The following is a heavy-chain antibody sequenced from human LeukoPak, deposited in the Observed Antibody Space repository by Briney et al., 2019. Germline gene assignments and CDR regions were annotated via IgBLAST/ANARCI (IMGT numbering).Heavy chain of an antibody. V-gene: IGHV5-51*01. Sequence: GESLKISCKGSGYSFTSYWIGWVRQMPGKGLEWMGIIYPGDSDTRYSPSFQGQVTISADKSISTAYLQWSSLKASDTAVYYCARQIAAAGAYYYYYGMDVWGQGTTVTVSS. CDR1: GYSFTSYW. CDR3: ARQIAAAGAYYYYYGMDV. D-gene: IGHD6-13*01. J-gene: IGHJ6*02. CDR2: IYPGDSDT.